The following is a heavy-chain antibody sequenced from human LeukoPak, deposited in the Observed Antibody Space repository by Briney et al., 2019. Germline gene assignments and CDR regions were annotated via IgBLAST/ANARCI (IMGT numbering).Heavy chain of an antibody. CDR2: IYYSGST. D-gene: IGHD3-10*01. CDR3: ARDRRGSGPKGWFDP. Sequence: SQTLSLTCTVSGGSISSGGYYWSWIRQHPGKGLEWIGYIYYSGSTYYNPSLKSRVTISVDTSKNQFSPKLSSVTAADTAVYYCARDRRGSGPKGWFDPWGQGTLVTVSS. J-gene: IGHJ5*02. V-gene: IGHV4-31*03. CDR1: GGSISSGGYY.